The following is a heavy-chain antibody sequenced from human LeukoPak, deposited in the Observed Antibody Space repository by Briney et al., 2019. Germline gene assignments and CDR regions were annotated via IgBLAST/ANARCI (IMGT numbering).Heavy chain of an antibody. V-gene: IGHV1-69*06. CDR1: RGTFSSYA. CDR2: VIPFFGTA. J-gene: IGHJ5*02. CDR3: ARVVQQYYYGSGSYSPYNWFDP. D-gene: IGHD3-10*01. Sequence: SVTVSYTACRGTFSSYAISWVRQAAGQGREWMGGVIPFFGTANYQQKFQGRVTITADKSTSTAYMELSSLRSEDTAVYYCARVVQQYYYGSGSYSPYNWFDPWGQGTLVTVSS.